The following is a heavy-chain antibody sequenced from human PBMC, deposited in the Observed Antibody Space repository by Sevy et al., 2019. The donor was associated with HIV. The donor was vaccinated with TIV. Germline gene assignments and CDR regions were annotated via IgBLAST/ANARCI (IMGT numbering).Heavy chain of an antibody. CDR1: GDAINNGNHW. CDR2: IYRSGRS. CDR3: ARDGIRRDYWHGLDV. J-gene: IGHJ6*02. Sequence: SETLSLTCTVSGDAINNGNHWWSGVRQPAGKGLEWIGRIYRSGRSIMYNPSLERRVTISVDTSKNQFSLKVTSVIAADTAIYYCARDGIRRDYWHGLDVWGQGTTVTVSS. V-gene: IGHV4-61*02. D-gene: IGHD2-8*02.